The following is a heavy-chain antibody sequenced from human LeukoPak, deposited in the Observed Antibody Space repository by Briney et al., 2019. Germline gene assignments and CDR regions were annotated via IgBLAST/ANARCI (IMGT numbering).Heavy chain of an antibody. CDR2: ISWKSGAI. V-gene: IGHV3-9*01. Sequence: GGSLRLSCAASGFTFDDYAMYWVRQVPGKGLEWVSGISWKSGAIGYADSVKGRFTISRDNAKNSLYLQMNSLRPEDTALYYCGKDQSIRTAGIIDYWGQGTLVTVSS. D-gene: IGHD6-13*01. CDR3: GKDQSIRTAGIIDY. CDR1: GFTFDDYA. J-gene: IGHJ4*02.